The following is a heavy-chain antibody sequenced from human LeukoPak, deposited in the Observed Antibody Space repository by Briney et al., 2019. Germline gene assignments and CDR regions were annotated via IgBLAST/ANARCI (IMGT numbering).Heavy chain of an antibody. CDR2: IIPILGIA. Sequence: SVKVSCKASGGTFSSYAISWLRQAPGQGLEWMGRIIPILGIANYAQKFQGRVTITADKSTSTAYMELSSLRSEDTAVYYCARSIASGYWGQGTLVTVSS. D-gene: IGHD6-25*01. CDR3: ARSIASGY. CDR1: GGTFSSYA. J-gene: IGHJ4*02. V-gene: IGHV1-69*04.